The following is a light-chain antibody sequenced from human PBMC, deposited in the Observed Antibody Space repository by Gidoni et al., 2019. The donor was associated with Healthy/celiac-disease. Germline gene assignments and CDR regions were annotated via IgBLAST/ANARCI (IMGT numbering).Light chain of an antibody. J-gene: IGKJ4*01. Sequence: DIQMTQSPSSLSASVGDRVTITCRASQDISNYLAWYQQKPGKVPKLLIYAASPLQSGVPSRFSGSGSGTDFTLTISSLQPEDVATYYCQKYNSAPRTFGGGTKVEIK. V-gene: IGKV1-27*01. CDR3: QKYNSAPRT. CDR1: QDISNY. CDR2: AAS.